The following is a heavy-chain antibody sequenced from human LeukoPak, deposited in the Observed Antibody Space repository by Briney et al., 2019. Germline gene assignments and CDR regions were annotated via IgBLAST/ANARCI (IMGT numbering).Heavy chain of an antibody. D-gene: IGHD3-10*01. J-gene: IGHJ3*02. CDR3: ARVGVLLAAFDI. CDR2: IIPIFGTA. V-gene: IGHV1-69*13. Sequence: ASVKVSCKASGGTFSSYAISWVRQAPGQGLEWMGGIIPIFGTADYAQKFQGRVTITADESTSTAYMELSSLRSEDTAVYYCARVGVLLAAFDIWGQGTMVTVSS. CDR1: GGTFSSYA.